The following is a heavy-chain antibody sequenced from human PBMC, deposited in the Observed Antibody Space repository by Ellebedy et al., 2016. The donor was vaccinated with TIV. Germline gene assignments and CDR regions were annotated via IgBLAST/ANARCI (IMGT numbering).Heavy chain of an antibody. J-gene: IGHJ5*02. Sequence: GESLKISCAASGFTFSSYWMHWVRQAPGKGLVWVSRINSDGSSTSCADSVKGRFTISRDNAKNSLYLQMNSLRAEDTAVYYCARDRVVAAARYNWFDPWGQGTLVTVSS. CDR3: ARDRVVAAARYNWFDP. CDR2: INSDGSST. CDR1: GFTFSSYW. V-gene: IGHV3-74*01. D-gene: IGHD2-15*01.